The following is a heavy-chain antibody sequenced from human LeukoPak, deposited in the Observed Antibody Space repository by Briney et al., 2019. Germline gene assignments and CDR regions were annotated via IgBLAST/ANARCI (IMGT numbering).Heavy chain of an antibody. Sequence: SGGSLRLSCAASGFTVSSNYMSWVRQAPGKGLGWVSVIYSGGSTYYADSVKGRFTISRDNSKNTLYLQMNSLRAEDTAVYYCARGGYQLAPFFWGQGTLVTVSS. CDR1: GFTVSSNY. CDR2: IYSGGST. CDR3: ARGGYQLAPFF. J-gene: IGHJ4*02. V-gene: IGHV3-53*01. D-gene: IGHD2-2*01.